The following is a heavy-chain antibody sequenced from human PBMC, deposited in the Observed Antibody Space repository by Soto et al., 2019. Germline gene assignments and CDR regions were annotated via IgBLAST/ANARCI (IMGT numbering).Heavy chain of an antibody. V-gene: IGHV4-30-2*01. J-gene: IGHJ4*02. Sequence: QLQLQESGSGLVKPSQTLSLTCAVSGGSISSGGYSWSWIRQPPGKALEWIGYIYHSGSTYYNPSLTSRVTISVDRSKNQFSLKLSSVTAADTAVYYCARAGGLGAVAVDYWGQGTLVTVSS. D-gene: IGHD6-19*01. CDR1: GGSISSGGYS. CDR2: IYHSGST. CDR3: ARAGGLGAVAVDY.